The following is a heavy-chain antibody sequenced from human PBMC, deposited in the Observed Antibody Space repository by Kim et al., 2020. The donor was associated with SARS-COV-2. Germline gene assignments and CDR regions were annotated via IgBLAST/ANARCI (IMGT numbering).Heavy chain of an antibody. CDR3: VRDYTVFEEGLGV. J-gene: IGHJ6*02. D-gene: IGHD2-2*02. V-gene: IGHV3-48*02. Sequence: GGSLRLSCGASGFTFRTYTMNWVRQAPGKGLEWVSCIGGSGVEYYVDSLKGRFTISRDNAKNSLYLQMNSLRDEETAVYYCVRDYTVFEEGLGVWGRGTTVSVSS. CDR2: IGGSGVE. CDR1: GFTFRTYT.